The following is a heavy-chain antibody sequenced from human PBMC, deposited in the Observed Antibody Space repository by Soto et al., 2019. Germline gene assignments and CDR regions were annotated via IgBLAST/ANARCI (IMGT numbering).Heavy chain of an antibody. Sequence: EVQLVESGGGLIQPGGSLRLSSAVSGFTVSNNYMSWVRQAPGKGLEGVSVIHSGGYTAYGDSVKGRFTISRDNSKNTLYLKMNPRGAAASPVYYCAAHPGGGGYWGQGTLVTVSS. CDR3: AAHPGGGGY. CDR2: IHSGGYT. D-gene: IGHD3-10*01. J-gene: IGHJ4*02. V-gene: IGHV3-53*01. CDR1: GFTVSNNY.